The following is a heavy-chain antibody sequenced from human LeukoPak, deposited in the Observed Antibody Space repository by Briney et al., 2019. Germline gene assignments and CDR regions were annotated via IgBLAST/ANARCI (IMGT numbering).Heavy chain of an antibody. D-gene: IGHD3-22*01. J-gene: IGHJ5*02. CDR2: IIPIFGTS. CDR3: AQSATYYDGGGYYYWNWFDP. V-gene: IGHV1-69*06. CDR1: GYTFTSYG. Sequence: SVKVSCTASGYTFTSYGISWVRQASGQGLEWMGGIIPIFGTSNYAQGFLGRVVFTADKSTTTVYMELNSLISDDTAVYYCAQSATYYDGGGYYYWNWFDPWGRGTQVTVSS.